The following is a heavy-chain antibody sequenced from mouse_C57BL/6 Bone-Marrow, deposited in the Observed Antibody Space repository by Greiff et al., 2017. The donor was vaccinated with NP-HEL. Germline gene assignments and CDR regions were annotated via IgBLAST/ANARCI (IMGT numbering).Heavy chain of an antibody. D-gene: IGHD1-1*01. CDR2: IYPRSGNT. CDR3: ARDTTVTQFAY. CDR1: GYTFTSYG. Sequence: VKLMESGAELARPGASVKLSCKASGYTFTSYGISWVKQRTGQGLEWIGEIYPRSGNTYYNEKFKGKATLTADKSSSTAYMELRSLTSEDSAVYFCARDTTVTQFAYWGQGTLVTVSA. J-gene: IGHJ3*01. V-gene: IGHV1-81*01.